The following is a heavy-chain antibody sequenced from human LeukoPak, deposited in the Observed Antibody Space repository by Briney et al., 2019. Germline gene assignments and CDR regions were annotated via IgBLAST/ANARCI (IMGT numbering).Heavy chain of an antibody. CDR3: ARALPNSDYYYYMDV. D-gene: IGHD4-23*01. J-gene: IGHJ6*03. V-gene: IGHV4-59*01. Sequence: SETLSLTCTVSGGSISSYYWSWLRQPPGKGLEWFGYIYYSGSTNYNPSLKSRVTISVDTSKNQFSLKLSSVTAADTAVYYFARALPNSDYYYYMDVWGKGTTVTVSS. CDR2: IYYSGST. CDR1: GGSISSYY.